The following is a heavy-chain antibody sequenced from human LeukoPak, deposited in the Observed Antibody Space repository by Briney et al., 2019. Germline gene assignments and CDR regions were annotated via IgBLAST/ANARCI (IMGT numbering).Heavy chain of an antibody. CDR2: FDPEEGET. V-gene: IGHV1-24*01. CDR1: GYTLTELS. J-gene: IGHJ4*02. CDR3: ATDILTGYFAY. D-gene: IGHD3-9*01. Sequence: ASVTVSYKVSGYTLTELSMHWVRQTPGKGLERMGDFDPEEGETIYAQKFQGRVTMTEDTSTDTAYMELSSLRSEDTAVYYCATDILTGYFAYWGQGTLVTVSS.